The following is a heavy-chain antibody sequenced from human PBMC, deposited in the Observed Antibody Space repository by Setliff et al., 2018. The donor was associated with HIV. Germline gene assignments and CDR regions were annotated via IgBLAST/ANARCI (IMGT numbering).Heavy chain of an antibody. CDR2: ISAYNGNT. D-gene: IGHD3-3*01. J-gene: IGHJ3*02. CDR1: GYTFSSYG. CDR3: ARGYYNFWSGYYDSRFPNPIDAFDI. V-gene: IGHV1-18*01. Sequence: ASVKVSCKASGYTFSSYGISWVRQAPGQGVEWMGWISAYNGNTNYAQKLQGRVTMTTDTSTSTAYMELRSLRSDDTAVYYCARGYYNFWSGYYDSRFPNPIDAFDIWGQGTMVTV.